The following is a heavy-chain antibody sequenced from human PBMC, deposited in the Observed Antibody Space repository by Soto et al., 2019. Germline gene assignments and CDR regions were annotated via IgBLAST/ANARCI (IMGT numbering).Heavy chain of an antibody. CDR1: GFTFSSYP. CDR2: ISSSSSTI. J-gene: IGHJ6*03. Sequence: EVQLVESGGGLVQPGGSLRLSCAASGFTFSSYPMNWVRQAPGKGLEWVSYISSSSSTIYYADSVKGRFTISRDNAKNSLYLQMNSQRAEDTALYYCASDWYYMDVWGKGTTVSVSS. V-gene: IGHV3-48*01. D-gene: IGHD2-21*01. CDR3: ASDWYYMDV.